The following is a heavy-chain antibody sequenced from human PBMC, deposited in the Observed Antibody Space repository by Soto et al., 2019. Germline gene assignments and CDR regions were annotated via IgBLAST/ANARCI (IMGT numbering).Heavy chain of an antibody. CDR2: ISYSGAS. CDR1: GGSITNYY. J-gene: IGHJ6*02. Sequence: VQLQESGPGLVKPSETLSLTCTVSGGSITNYYCSWFRQPPGKGLEWIGYISYSGASAYNLSLKRRVTMSMDTSKTQFSLMLESVTATDTAVYYCARHGYGSLHGLVDVWGQGTTVIVSS. D-gene: IGHD1-26*01. V-gene: IGHV4-59*08. CDR3: ARHGYGSLHGLVDV.